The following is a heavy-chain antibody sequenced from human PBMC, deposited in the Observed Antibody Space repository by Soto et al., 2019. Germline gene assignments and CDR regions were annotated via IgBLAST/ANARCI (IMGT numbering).Heavy chain of an antibody. CDR1: GYTFTSYG. CDR2: ISAYNGNT. V-gene: IGHV1-18*01. Sequence: GASVKVSCKASGYTFTSYGISWVRQAPGQGLEWMGWISAYNGNTNYAQKLQGRVTMTTDTSTSTAYMELRSLRSDDTAVYYCARGPDYYDSSGYVDYWGQGTLVTVS. CDR3: ARGPDYYDSSGYVDY. D-gene: IGHD3-22*01. J-gene: IGHJ4*02.